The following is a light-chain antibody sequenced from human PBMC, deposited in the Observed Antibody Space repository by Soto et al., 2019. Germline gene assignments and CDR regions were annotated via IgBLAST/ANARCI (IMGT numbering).Light chain of an antibody. CDR3: QQYGGSPLVT. CDR1: QSLSSGY. V-gene: IGKV3-20*01. J-gene: IGKJ4*01. Sequence: ETVLTQSPGTLSLSPGERATLSCRASQSLSSGYLAWYQQRPGQAPRLLISGASSRAPGIPDRFSGTGSGTEFTLTSGRLEPEDVAVYYCQQYGGSPLVTFGGGTKVEIK. CDR2: GAS.